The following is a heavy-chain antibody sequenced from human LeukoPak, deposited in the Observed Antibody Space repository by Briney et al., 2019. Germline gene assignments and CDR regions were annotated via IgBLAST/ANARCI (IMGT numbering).Heavy chain of an antibody. CDR3: ARSGFYGGNSAAIWDY. J-gene: IGHJ4*02. Sequence: GGSLRLSCAASGFTFSSYGMHWVRQAPGKGLEWVAFIRYDGSNKYYADSVKGRFAISRDNSKNTLYLQMNSLRAEDTAVYYCARSGFYGGNSAAIWDYWGQGTLVTVSS. CDR2: IRYDGSNK. V-gene: IGHV3-30*02. CDR1: GFTFSSYG. D-gene: IGHD4-23*01.